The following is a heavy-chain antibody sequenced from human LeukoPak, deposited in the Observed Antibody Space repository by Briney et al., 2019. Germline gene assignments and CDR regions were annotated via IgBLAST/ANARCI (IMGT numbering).Heavy chain of an antibody. J-gene: IGHJ4*02. CDR3: ARRAKNAYCFDY. Sequence: TSETLSLTCTVSGGSISRYYWTWIRQPPGKGLEWIGYIFSSGATNYNPSLKSRVTMSVDTSKNQFSLRLSSVTAADTAVYYCARRAKNAYCFDYWGQGTLVTVSS. V-gene: IGHV4-59*08. CDR2: IFSSGAT. D-gene: IGHD1-26*01. CDR1: GGSISRYY.